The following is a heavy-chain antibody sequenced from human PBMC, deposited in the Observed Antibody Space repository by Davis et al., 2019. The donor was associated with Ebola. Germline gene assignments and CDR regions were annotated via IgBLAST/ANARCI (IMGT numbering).Heavy chain of an antibody. CDR1: GDSVSSNSAA. CDR3: ARAPDYYYGMDV. J-gene: IGHJ6*02. Sequence: SETLSLTCAIPGDSVSSNSAAWNCIRQSPSRGLEWLGRTYYRSKWYNDYAVSVKSRITINPDTSKNQFSLQLNSVTPEDTAVYYCARAPDYYYGMDVWGQGTTVTVSS. V-gene: IGHV6-1*01. CDR2: TYYRSKWYN.